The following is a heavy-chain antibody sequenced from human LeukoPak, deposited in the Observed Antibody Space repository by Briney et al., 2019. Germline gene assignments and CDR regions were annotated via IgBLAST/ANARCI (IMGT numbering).Heavy chain of an antibody. D-gene: IGHD5-18*01. Sequence: RAGGSLRLSCAASGFTFENYWMSWVRQVPRKGPEWAANIKQDGSVEHYLDSVKGRFTISRDNAKNSLFLQMNSLIAEDTAVYYCARWAGVTDQWGQGTLVTVSS. J-gene: IGHJ4*02. CDR1: GFTFENYW. CDR3: ARWAGVTDQ. CDR2: IKQDGSVE. V-gene: IGHV3-7*01.